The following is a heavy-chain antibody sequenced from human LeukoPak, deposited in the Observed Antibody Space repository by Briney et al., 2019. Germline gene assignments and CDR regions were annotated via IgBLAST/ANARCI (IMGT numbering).Heavy chain of an antibody. V-gene: IGHV4-39*01. Sequence: SETLSLTCTVSGGSISTSSYYWGWIRQPPGKGLEWIGSIYYTGSTHYNTSLKGRVTISVDTPKNQFSLKLSSVTAADTAVYYCARRPLYYYGSGSSFRDWGQGTLVTVSS. D-gene: IGHD3-10*01. CDR3: ARRPLYYYGSGSSFRD. CDR1: GGSISTSSYY. CDR2: IYYTGST. J-gene: IGHJ4*02.